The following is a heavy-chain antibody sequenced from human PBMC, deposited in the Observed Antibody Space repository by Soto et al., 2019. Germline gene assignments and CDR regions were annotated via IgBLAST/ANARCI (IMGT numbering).Heavy chain of an antibody. J-gene: IGHJ6*02. CDR2: ISYDGSNK. D-gene: IGHD3-9*01. CDR3: AGGTVYNILTGYFQWGVGMDV. Sequence: GGSLRLSCAASGFTFSSYGMHWVRQAPGKGLEWVAVISYDGSNKYYADSVKGRFTISRDNSKNTLYLQMNSLRAEDTAVYYCAGGTVYNILTGYFQWGVGMDVWGQGTTVTVSS. V-gene: IGHV3-30*03. CDR1: GFTFSSYG.